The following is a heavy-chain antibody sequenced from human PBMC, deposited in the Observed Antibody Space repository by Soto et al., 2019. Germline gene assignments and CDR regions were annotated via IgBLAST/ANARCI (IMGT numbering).Heavy chain of an antibody. CDR3: AKDMVRGFSPIDY. D-gene: IGHD3-10*01. CDR1: GFTFSSYA. J-gene: IGHJ4*02. CDR2: ISGSGGST. Sequence: EVQLLESGGGLVQPGGSLRLSCAASGFTFSSYAMSWVRQAPGKGLEWVSAISGSGGSTYYADSVKGRFTISRDNSNNPLYLQMNSLRAEDTAVYYCAKDMVRGFSPIDYWGQGTLVTVSS. V-gene: IGHV3-23*01.